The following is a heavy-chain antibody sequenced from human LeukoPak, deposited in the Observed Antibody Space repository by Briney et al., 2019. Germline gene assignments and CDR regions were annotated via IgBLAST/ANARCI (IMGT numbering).Heavy chain of an antibody. V-gene: IGHV3-30*18. CDR3: AKGYRTVDF. D-gene: IGHD1-14*01. Sequence: GGSLRLSCVASGFTFSHSGMHWLRQAPGKGLEWVAVISYDGSNEYYADSVKGRFTIYRDNSKNSLYLQMNSLRAEDTALYYCAKGYRTVDFCGKGDLVTVSS. J-gene: IGHJ4*02. CDR2: ISYDGSNE. CDR1: GFTFSHSG.